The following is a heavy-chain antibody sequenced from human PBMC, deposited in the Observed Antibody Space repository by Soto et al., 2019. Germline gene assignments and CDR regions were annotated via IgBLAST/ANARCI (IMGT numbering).Heavy chain of an antibody. CDR3: AIRRYDSNFYYYGMDV. V-gene: IGHV1-69*02. D-gene: IGHD3-22*01. CDR2: TIPILGIT. J-gene: IGHJ6*02. Sequence: QVQLVQSGAEVKKRGSSLKVSCKASGVTFSSHTISWVRLAPGQGLEWMGRTIPILGITNYAQNFQGRVTLTADKYTSTASMEMGSRSPEYTAVDYCAIRRYDSNFYYYGMDVWGQGTTVTVSS. CDR1: GVTFSSHT.